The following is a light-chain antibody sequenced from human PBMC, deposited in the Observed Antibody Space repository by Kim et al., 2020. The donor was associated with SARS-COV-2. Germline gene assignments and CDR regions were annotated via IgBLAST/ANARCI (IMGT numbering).Light chain of an antibody. Sequence: QSALTQPASVSGSPGQSITISCTGTSSDIGYYNYVSWYQQQPGKAPKFIIYDVSKRPSGVSDRFSGSKSGNTASLTVSGLQAEDEADYYCSSYTTTTTVIFGGGTQLTVL. CDR2: DVS. J-gene: IGLJ2*01. CDR3: SSYTTTTTVI. CDR1: SSDIGYYNY. V-gene: IGLV2-14*01.